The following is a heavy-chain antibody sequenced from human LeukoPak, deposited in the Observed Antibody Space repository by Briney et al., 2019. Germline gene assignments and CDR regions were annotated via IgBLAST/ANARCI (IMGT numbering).Heavy chain of an antibody. CDR3: ARSFREHHDAFDI. J-gene: IGHJ3*02. D-gene: IGHD1/OR15-1a*01. CDR1: GGSINSGGYY. Sequence: SETLSLTCTVSGGSINSGGYYWSWIRQHPGKGLEWIGYIYYSGSTNYNPSLKSRVTISVDTSKNQFSLKLSSVTAADTAVYYCARSFREHHDAFDIWGQGTMVTVSS. V-gene: IGHV4-61*08. CDR2: IYYSGST.